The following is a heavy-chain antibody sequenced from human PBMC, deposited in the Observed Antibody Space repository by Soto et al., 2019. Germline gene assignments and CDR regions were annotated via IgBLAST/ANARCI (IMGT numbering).Heavy chain of an antibody. D-gene: IGHD3-22*01. CDR2: INSDGSST. V-gene: IGHV3-74*01. Sequence: EVQLVESGGGLVQPGGSLRLSCAASGFTFSSYWMHWVHQAPGKGLVWVSRINSDGSSTSYADSVKGRFTISRDNGKSTLYLQMNSLRAEDTAVYYCARVDSDYYGMDVWGQGTTVTVSS. J-gene: IGHJ6*02. CDR1: GFTFSSYW. CDR3: ARVDSDYYGMDV.